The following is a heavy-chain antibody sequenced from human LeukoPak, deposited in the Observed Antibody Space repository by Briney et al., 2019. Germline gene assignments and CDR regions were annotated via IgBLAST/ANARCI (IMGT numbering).Heavy chain of an antibody. D-gene: IGHD3-22*01. CDR1: GGSFSGYY. V-gene: IGHV4-34*01. J-gene: IGHJ4*02. Sequence: SETLSLTCAVYGGSFSGYYWSWIRQPPGKGLEWIGEINHSGSTNYNPSLKSRVTKSVDTSKNQFSLKLSSVTAADTAVYYCASLPYYYDSSGYYYFSFDYWGQGTLVTVSS. CDR3: ASLPYYYDSSGYYYFSFDY. CDR2: INHSGST.